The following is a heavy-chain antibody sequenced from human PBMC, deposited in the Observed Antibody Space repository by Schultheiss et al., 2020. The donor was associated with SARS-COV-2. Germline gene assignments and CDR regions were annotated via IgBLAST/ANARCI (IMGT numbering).Heavy chain of an antibody. Sequence: GGSLRLSCAASGFTFSSYGMHWVRQAPGKGLEWVAVIWYDGSNKYYADSVKGRFTISRDNAKNSLYLQMNSLRAEDTAVYYCARRPYGGDYFDYWGQGTLVTVSS. V-gene: IGHV3-33*01. CDR1: GFTFSSYG. CDR3: ARRPYGGDYFDY. D-gene: IGHD3-16*01. CDR2: IWYDGSNK. J-gene: IGHJ4*02.